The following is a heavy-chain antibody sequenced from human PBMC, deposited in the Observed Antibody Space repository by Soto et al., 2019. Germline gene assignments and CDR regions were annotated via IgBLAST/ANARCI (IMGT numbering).Heavy chain of an antibody. D-gene: IGHD1-26*01. J-gene: IGHJ5*02. CDR3: ARAIAGPTTTGWLDP. CDR1: GGTFSRYA. CDR2: IIPIFGTA. Sequence: SVKVSCKASGGTFSRYAISWVRQAPGQGLEWMGGIIPIFGTANYAQKFQGRVTITADESTSTAYMELSSLRFEDTAVYYCARAIAGPTTTGWLDPWGQGTLVTVSS. V-gene: IGHV1-69*13.